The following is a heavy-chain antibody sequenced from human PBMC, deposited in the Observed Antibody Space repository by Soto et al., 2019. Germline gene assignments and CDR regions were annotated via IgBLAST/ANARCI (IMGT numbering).Heavy chain of an antibody. CDR3: ARDSRQVAVAGLPEYFDY. CDR1: GYTFTSYG. D-gene: IGHD6-19*01. CDR2: ISAYNGNT. V-gene: IGHV1-18*01. Sequence: QVQLVQSGAEVKKPGASVKVSCKASGYTFTSYGISWVRQAPGQGLEWMGWISAYNGNTNYAQKLQGRVTMTTDTATSTACMELRSLRSDDTAVYYCARDSRQVAVAGLPEYFDYWGQGTLVTVSS. J-gene: IGHJ4*02.